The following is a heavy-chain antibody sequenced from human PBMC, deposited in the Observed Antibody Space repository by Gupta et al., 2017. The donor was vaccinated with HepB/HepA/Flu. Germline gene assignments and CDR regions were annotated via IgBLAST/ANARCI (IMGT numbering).Heavy chain of an antibody. CDR1: GGSVSTRGYA. Sequence: QLQLQESGPGLVKPSETLSLTCTVSGGSVSTRGYAWGWFRQPPGKGLEWIGSIYYSGATFYHTSLESRVTISLDRSKNHFSLKLTSVGAADTARFFCASDTEGKFGVDVWGQGTTVTVSS. J-gene: IGHJ6*02. CDR3: ASDTEGKFGVDV. D-gene: IGHD3-10*01. CDR2: IYYSGAT. V-gene: IGHV4-39*02.